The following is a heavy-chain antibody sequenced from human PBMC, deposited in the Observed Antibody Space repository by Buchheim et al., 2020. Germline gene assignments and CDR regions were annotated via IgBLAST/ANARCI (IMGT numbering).Heavy chain of an antibody. CDR2: IYYSGST. CDR1: GGSISSGGYY. J-gene: IGHJ4*02. V-gene: IGHV4-31*03. CDR3: ARGGYVWGSYRYFPPDY. D-gene: IGHD3-16*02. Sequence: QVQLQESGPGLVKPSQTLSLTCTVSGGSISSGGYYWSWIRQHPGKGLEWIGYIYYSGSTYYNPSLTSRVTISVDTSKNQFSLKLSSVTAADTAVYYCARGGYVWGSYRYFPPDYWGQGTL.